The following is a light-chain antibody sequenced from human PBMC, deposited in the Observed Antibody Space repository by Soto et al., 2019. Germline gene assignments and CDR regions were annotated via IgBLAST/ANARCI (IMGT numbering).Light chain of an antibody. CDR1: QSVSGN. J-gene: IGKJ3*01. V-gene: IGKV3-15*01. CDR2: GAS. CDR3: QQYDHWSFT. Sequence: EIVMTQSPATLSVSPGERATLSCRASQSVSGNLAWYQQKPGQAPRLLIYGASTRATGLPARFSGSGSGTEFTLTRSSLQSEDFALYYCQQYDHWSFTFGPGTKVDIK.